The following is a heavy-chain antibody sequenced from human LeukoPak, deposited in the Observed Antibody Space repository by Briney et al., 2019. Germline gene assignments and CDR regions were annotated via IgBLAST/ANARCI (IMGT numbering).Heavy chain of an antibody. V-gene: IGHV3-21*01. D-gene: IGHD3-9*01. Sequence: GGSLRLSCAASGFTFSSYSMNWVRQAPGKGLEWVSSISSSSSYIYYADSVKGRFTISRDNAKNSLYLQMNSLRAEDTAVYYCARDRSGILTGYYIANWGQGTLVTVSS. CDR3: ARDRSGILTGYYIAN. CDR2: ISSSSSYI. CDR1: GFTFSSYS. J-gene: IGHJ4*02.